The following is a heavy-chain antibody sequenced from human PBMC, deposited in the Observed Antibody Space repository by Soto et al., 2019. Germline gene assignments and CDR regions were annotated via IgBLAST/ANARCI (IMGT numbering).Heavy chain of an antibody. D-gene: IGHD4-17*01. CDR2: ISAYNGNT. CDR3: ARDTVFSVTTFLLSPFDY. V-gene: IGHV1-18*01. J-gene: IGHJ4*02. CDR1: GYTFTSYG. Sequence: ASVKVSCKASGYTFTSYGISWVRQAPGQRLEWMGWISAYNGNTNYAQKLQGRVTMTTDTSTSTAYMELRSLRSDDTAVYYCARDTVFSVTTFLLSPFDYWGQGTLVTVSS.